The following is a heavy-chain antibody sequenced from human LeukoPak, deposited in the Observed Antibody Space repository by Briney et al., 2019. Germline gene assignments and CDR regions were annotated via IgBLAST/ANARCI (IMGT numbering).Heavy chain of an antibody. CDR2: IYSGGST. V-gene: IGHV3-53*01. Sequence: GGSLRLSCAASGVTVSSNYMSWVRQPPGKGLEWVSVIYSGGSTYYADSVKGRFTISRDNSKNTLYLQMNSLRAEDAAVYYCADFAATGSGYWGQGTLVTVSS. D-gene: IGHD2-15*01. CDR1: GVTVSSNY. CDR3: ADFAATGSGY. J-gene: IGHJ4*02.